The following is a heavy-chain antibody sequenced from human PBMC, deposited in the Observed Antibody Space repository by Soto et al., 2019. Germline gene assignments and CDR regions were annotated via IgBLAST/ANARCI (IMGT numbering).Heavy chain of an antibody. Sequence: SVKVSCKVSGYTLTELSMHWVRPAPGKGREWMGGFDPEEGETIYAQKFQGRVTMTEDTSTDTAYMELSSLRSEDTAVYYCATGGAGTVDYWGQGTLVTVSS. J-gene: IGHJ4*02. CDR1: GYTLTELS. V-gene: IGHV1-24*01. D-gene: IGHD6-13*01. CDR3: ATGGAGTVDY. CDR2: FDPEEGET.